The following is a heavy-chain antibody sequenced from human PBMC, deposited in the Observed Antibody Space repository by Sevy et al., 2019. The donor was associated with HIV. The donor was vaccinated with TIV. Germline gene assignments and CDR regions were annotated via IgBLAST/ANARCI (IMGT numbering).Heavy chain of an antibody. D-gene: IGHD2-2*01. CDR1: GGSISSSSYY. CDR2: IYYSGST. CDR3: ASMVVVVQAAGRYYYYGMDV. Sequence: SETLSLTCTVSGGSISSSSYYWGWIRQPPGKGLEWIGSIYYSGSTYYNPSLKSRVTISVDTSKNQFSLKLSSVTAADTAVYYCASMVVVVQAAGRYYYYGMDVWGQGTTVTVSS. J-gene: IGHJ6*02. V-gene: IGHV4-39*01.